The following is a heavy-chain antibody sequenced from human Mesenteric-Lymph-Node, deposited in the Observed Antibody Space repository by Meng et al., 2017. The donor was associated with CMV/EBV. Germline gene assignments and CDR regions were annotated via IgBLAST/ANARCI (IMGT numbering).Heavy chain of an antibody. V-gene: IGHV4-34*01. D-gene: IGHD2-2*01. J-gene: IGHJ6*02. Sequence: ESLKISCGASGFTLSSCEMNWVRQAPGKGLEWIGEINHSGSTNYNPSLKSRVTISVDTSKDQFSLKLSSVTAADTAVYYCARDRGVVAGRWGSYDYGMDVWGQGTTVTVSS. CDR1: GFTLSSCE. CDR2: INHSGST. CDR3: ARDRGVVAGRWGSYDYGMDV.